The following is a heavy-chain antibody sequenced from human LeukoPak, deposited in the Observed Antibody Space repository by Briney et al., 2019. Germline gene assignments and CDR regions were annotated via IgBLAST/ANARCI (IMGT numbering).Heavy chain of an antibody. CDR3: ARMYGSGSYTVDY. V-gene: IGHV1-2*02. Sequence: ASVKVSCKASGYTCTGYYMHWLRRATGQGLEWMGWINPNSGGTNYAQKFQGRVTMTRDTSISTAYMELSRLRSDDTAVYYCARMYGSGSYTVDYWGQGTLVTVSS. D-gene: IGHD3-10*01. CDR2: INPNSGGT. CDR1: GYTCTGYY. J-gene: IGHJ4*02.